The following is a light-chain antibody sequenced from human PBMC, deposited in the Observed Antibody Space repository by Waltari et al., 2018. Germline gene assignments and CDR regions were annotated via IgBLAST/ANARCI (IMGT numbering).Light chain of an antibody. Sequence: QSALTQPASVSGSPGQSITISCTGTSRDVGGYNYVSWYQQHPGKAPKLKIYEVSNRPSGVSNRFSGSKSGNTASLTISGLQAEDEADYYCSSYTSSSTVVFGGGTKLTVL. CDR3: SSYTSSSTVV. J-gene: IGLJ2*01. V-gene: IGLV2-14*01. CDR2: EVS. CDR1: SRDVGGYNY.